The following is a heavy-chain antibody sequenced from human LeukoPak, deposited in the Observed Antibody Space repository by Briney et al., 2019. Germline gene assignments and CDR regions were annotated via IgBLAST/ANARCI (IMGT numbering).Heavy chain of an antibody. CDR1: GFTFSSYG. Sequence: GGSLRLSCEASGFTFSSYGMHWAPQAPGKGLEWVAVIWYDGSNKYYADSVKGRFTISRDNSKNPLYLQMNSLRAEDTAVYYCAKETGYFDHWGQGTLVTVSS. V-gene: IGHV3-33*06. CDR2: IWYDGSNK. D-gene: IGHD7-27*01. CDR3: AKETGYFDH. J-gene: IGHJ4*02.